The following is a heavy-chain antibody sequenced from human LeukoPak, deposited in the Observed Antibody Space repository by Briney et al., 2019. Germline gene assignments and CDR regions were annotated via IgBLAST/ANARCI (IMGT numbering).Heavy chain of an antibody. D-gene: IGHD1-26*01. V-gene: IGHV4-34*01. Sequence: SETLSLTCAVYGGSFSGYYWSWIRQPPGKGLEWIGEINHSGSTNYNPSLKGRVTISVDTSKNQFSLKLSSVTAADTAVYYCARGEWGRAFDIWGQGTMVTVSS. CDR1: GGSFSGYY. J-gene: IGHJ3*02. CDR2: INHSGST. CDR3: ARGEWGRAFDI.